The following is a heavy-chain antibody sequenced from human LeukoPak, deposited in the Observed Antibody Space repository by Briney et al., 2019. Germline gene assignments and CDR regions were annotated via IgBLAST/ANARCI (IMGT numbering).Heavy chain of an antibody. CDR2: IYYSGST. V-gene: IGHV4-61*01. CDR3: ATGITVTTGGFDP. CDR1: GGSVSSGSYY. Sequence: SETLSLTCTVSGGSVSSGSYYWRWIRQPPGKGLEWIGYIYYSGSTNYNPSLKSRVTISVDTSKNQFSLKLSSVTAADTAVYYCATGITVTTGGFDPWGQGTLVTVSS. J-gene: IGHJ5*02. D-gene: IGHD4-17*01.